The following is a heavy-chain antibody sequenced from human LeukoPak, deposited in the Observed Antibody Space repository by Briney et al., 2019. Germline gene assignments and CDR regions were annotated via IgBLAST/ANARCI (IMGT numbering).Heavy chain of an antibody. CDR2: IYYSGST. V-gene: IGHV4-59*01. J-gene: IGHJ4*02. Sequence: SETLSLTCTVSGGSISSYYWSWIRQPPGKGLEWIGYIYYSGSTNYNPSLKSRVTISVDTSKNQFSLKLSSVTAADTAVYYCAGEPXSSSWKGLIDYWGQGTLVTVSS. CDR3: AGEPXSSSWKGLIDY. D-gene: IGHD6-13*01. CDR1: GGSISSYY.